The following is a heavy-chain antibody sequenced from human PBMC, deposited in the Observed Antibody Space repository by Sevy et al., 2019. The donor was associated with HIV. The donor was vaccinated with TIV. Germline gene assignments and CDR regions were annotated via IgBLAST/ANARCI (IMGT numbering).Heavy chain of an antibody. CDR3: ATAPGYYDSAPFDY. V-gene: IGHV3-15*01. J-gene: IGHJ4*02. Sequence: GGSLRLSCVVSGFTFNNAWMNWVRQAPGPGLQWIGLIKSKIDGETTDYAAPLKGRFTISRDDSKNTLYLQMNSLKIEDTAVYHCATAPGYYDSAPFDYWGPGTLVTVSS. D-gene: IGHD3-22*01. CDR2: IKSKIDGETT. CDR1: GFTFNNAW.